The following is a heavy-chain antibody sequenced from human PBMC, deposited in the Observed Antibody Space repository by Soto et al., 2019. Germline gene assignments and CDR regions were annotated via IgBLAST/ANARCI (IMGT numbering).Heavy chain of an antibody. J-gene: IGHJ4*02. D-gene: IGHD1-26*01. CDR1: GFTFSSYA. V-gene: IGHV3-23*01. Sequence: EVQLLESGGGLVSPGGSLRLSCAACGFTFSSYAMSWLRQAPGKGLEWLAGITFRGDYTYYADSVKGRFSLSRDNSRNRLDLQMNNLKVEDTALYYCAKLATMGVFDNWGQGTLLTVSS. CDR3: AKLATMGVFDN. CDR2: ITFRGDYT.